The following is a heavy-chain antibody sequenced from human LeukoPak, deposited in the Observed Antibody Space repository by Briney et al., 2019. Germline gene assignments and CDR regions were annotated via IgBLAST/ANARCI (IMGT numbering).Heavy chain of an antibody. D-gene: IGHD6-13*01. CDR1: GGSISSYY. J-gene: IGHJ4*02. Sequence: SETLSLTCTVSGGSISSYYWSWIRQPPGKGLEWIGYIYYSGSTNYNPSLKSRVTISVDTSKNRFSLKLSSVTAADTAVYYCARRTIAAAGTGYFDYWGQGTLVTVSS. CDR2: IYYSGST. V-gene: IGHV4-59*08. CDR3: ARRTIAAAGTGYFDY.